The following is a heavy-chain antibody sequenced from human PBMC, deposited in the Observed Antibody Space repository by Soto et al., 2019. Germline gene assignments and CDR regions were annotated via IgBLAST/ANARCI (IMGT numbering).Heavy chain of an antibody. CDR2: ISGSGDST. V-gene: IGHV3-23*01. J-gene: IGHJ1*01. CDR1: GFTFSSYA. Sequence: EVQLLESGGGLVQPGGSLRLSCAASGFTFSSYAMSWVRQAPGKGLEWVSGISGSGDSTYYADSVKGRFTISRDNSKNTLYLQMNSLRAEVTAVYYCAKGVPVIAVARTGYFQHWGQGTLVPLSS. CDR3: AKGVPVIAVARTGYFQH. D-gene: IGHD6-19*01.